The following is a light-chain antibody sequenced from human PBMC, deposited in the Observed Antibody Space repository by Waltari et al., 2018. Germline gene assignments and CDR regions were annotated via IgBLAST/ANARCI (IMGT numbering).Light chain of an antibody. V-gene: IGKV3D-15*01. CDR3: QQYNDWPALT. Sequence: IVMTQSPANLSVSPGERATLTCRASQYVSNNLAWYQQRPGQAPRLLIYDASTRATGIPVRFSGSGSGTEFTLTISSLQSEDFALYYCQQYNDWPALTFGGGTKVEIK. CDR2: DAS. CDR1: QYVSNN. J-gene: IGKJ4*01.